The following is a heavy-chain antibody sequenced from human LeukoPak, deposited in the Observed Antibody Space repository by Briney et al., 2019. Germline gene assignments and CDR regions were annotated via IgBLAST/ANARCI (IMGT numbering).Heavy chain of an antibody. Sequence: PGGSLRLSCLASEFSFSTYAMHWVRQAPGKGLEWVAVISHDGSRQYYADSVKGRFTISRDNSKKTLYLQMNSLRDTAVYYCARDRFCSGGNCSSGGMDYWGQGTLVTVSS. J-gene: IGHJ4*02. CDR2: ISHDGSRQ. V-gene: IGHV3-30*04. CDR3: ARDRFCSGGNCSSGGMDY. CDR1: EFSFSTYA. D-gene: IGHD2-15*01.